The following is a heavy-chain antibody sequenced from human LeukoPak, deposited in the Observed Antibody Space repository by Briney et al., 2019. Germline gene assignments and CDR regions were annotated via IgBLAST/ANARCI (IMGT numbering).Heavy chain of an antibody. CDR1: GGSISSYY. Sequence: SETLSLTCTVSGGSISSYYWSWIRQPPGKGLEWIGYIYDSGSTNYNPSLKSRVTISLDTSKNQFSLKLRSVTAADTAVYYCARKRAYDGSGYNAVYFDYWGQGTLVTVSS. CDR3: ARKRAYDGSGYNAVYFDY. J-gene: IGHJ4*02. CDR2: IYDSGST. V-gene: IGHV4-59*01. D-gene: IGHD3-22*01.